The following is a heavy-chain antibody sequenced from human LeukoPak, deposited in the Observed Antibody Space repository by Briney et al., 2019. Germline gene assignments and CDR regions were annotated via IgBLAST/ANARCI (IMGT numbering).Heavy chain of an antibody. J-gene: IGHJ3*02. D-gene: IGHD3-22*01. CDR3: ARPTYYYDSSDYSFDI. V-gene: IGHV4-34*01. CDR2: INHSGST. Sequence: SETLSLTCAVYGGSFSGYYWSWIRQPPGKGLEWIGEINHSGSTNYNPSPKSRVTISVDTSKNQFSLKLSSVTAADTAVYYCARPTYYYDSSDYSFDIWGQGTMVTVSS. CDR1: GGSFSGYY.